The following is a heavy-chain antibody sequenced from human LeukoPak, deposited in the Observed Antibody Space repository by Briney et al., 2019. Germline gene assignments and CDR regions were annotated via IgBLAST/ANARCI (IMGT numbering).Heavy chain of an antibody. CDR1: GFTFSSYS. CDR2: ISSSSSYI. D-gene: IGHD6-19*01. CDR3: ARASYSSDLFCDY. J-gene: IGHJ4*02. V-gene: IGHV3-21*01. Sequence: GGSLRLSCAASGFTFSSYSMNWVRQAPGKGLEWVSSISSSSSYIYYADSVKGRFTISRDNAKNSLYLQMNSLRAEDTAVYYCARASYSSDLFCDYWGQGTLVTVSS.